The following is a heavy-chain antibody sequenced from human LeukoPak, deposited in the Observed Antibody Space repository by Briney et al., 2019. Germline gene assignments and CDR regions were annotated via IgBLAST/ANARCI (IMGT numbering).Heavy chain of an antibody. J-gene: IGHJ4*02. CDR2: ILSNIDGGTT. CDR1: GFTFSKAW. V-gene: IGHV3-15*01. Sequence: GGSLRLSCAVSGFTFSKAWMSWVRQTPGKGLEWVGRILSNIDGGTTDYAAPVKGRFTISRDDSKSTLYLQMNSLTTEDTAVYYCAKDPLWIGESCYWGQGTLVTVSS. D-gene: IGHD3-10*01. CDR3: AKDPLWIGESCY.